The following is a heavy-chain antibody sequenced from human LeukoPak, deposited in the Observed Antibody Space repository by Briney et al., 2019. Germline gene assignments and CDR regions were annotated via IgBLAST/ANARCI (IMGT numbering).Heavy chain of an antibody. CDR2: IYYSGST. CDR3: ARQAVAGTIRYFDL. D-gene: IGHD6-19*01. CDR1: GGSISSGDYY. Sequence: PSQTLSLTCTVSGGSISSGDYYWSWIRQPPGKGLEWIGYIYYSGSTYYNLSLKSRVTISVDTSKNQFSLKLSSVTAADTAVYYCARQAVAGTIRYFDLWGRGTLFTVSS. V-gene: IGHV4-30-4*01. J-gene: IGHJ2*01.